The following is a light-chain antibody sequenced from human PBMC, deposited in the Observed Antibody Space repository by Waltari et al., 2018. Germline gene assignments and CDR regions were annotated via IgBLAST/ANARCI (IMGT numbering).Light chain of an antibody. Sequence: IVFKQSPAHLSFSPGKKGTPSCRASQTVNSYLAWYQQKPGQSPRLLIYDASNRATGIPARFSASGSGTDFTLTISSLETEDFAVYYCQQRAIWPLTFGGGTRVEIK. CDR3: QQRAIWPLT. J-gene: IGKJ4*01. CDR1: QTVNSY. CDR2: DAS. V-gene: IGKV3-11*01.